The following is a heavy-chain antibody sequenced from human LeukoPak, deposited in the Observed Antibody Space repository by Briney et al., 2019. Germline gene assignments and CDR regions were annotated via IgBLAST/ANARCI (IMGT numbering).Heavy chain of an antibody. J-gene: IGHJ4*02. CDR3: ARVYELEGSSWYPPYFDY. V-gene: IGHV4-38-2*02. CDR1: GYSISSGYY. CDR2: IYYTGTT. Sequence: SETLSLTCTVSGYSISSGYYWGWIRQPPGKGLEWIGGIYYTGTTYYNPSLRSRVTMSVDTSRDQFSLKLSSVTAADTAVYYCARVYELEGSSWYPPYFDYWGQGTLVTVSS. D-gene: IGHD6-13*01.